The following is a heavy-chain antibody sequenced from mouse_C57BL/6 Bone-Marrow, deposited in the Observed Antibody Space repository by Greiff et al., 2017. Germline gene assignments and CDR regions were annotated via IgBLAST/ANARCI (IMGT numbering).Heavy chain of an antibody. CDR1: CYAFTSSW. D-gene: IGHD1-1*01. Sequence: VQLQQSGPELVKPGASVTISCKASCYAFTSSWVNWVKQRPGKGLGWIGRIYPGDGDTTSNGKFKGKATLTADKSSSTAYMQLSSLTSEDSAVYFCARAYYYGHCDYWGQGTTLTVSS. V-gene: IGHV1-82*01. CDR3: ARAYYYGHCDY. J-gene: IGHJ2*01. CDR2: IYPGDGDT.